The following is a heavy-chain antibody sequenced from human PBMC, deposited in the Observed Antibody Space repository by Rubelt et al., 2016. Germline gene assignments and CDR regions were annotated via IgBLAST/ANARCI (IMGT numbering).Heavy chain of an antibody. CDR3: GRLSGTSAWFDG. Sequence: EVQLVQSGAEAKKSGESLRLSCTYSGHSVTSNWIAWVRPRSGSGLEYMGRIFPDDSDTRYSPSFHVQVTISVDKAVRTVYLEWGSVRASDTGKYFCGRLSGTSAWFDGWGLGSSVTVSS. V-gene: IGHV5-51*01. J-gene: IGHJ5*02. D-gene: IGHD1-14*01. CDR2: IFPDDSDT. CDR1: GHSVTSNW.